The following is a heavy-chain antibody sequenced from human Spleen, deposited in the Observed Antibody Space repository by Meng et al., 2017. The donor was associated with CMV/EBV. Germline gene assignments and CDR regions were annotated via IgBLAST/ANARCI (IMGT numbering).Heavy chain of an antibody. CDR1: GLTFSSSA. V-gene: IGHV1-58*01. D-gene: IGHD2-15*01. CDR3: AADRLVFPAPSRIRGYRFPYGMDV. CDR2: IVVGSSKT. Sequence: SVKVSCKASGLTFSSSAVQWVRQARGQRLEWIGWIVVGSSKTDFAQKFQERVTFTTDMSTSTAYMELSGLRSEDTAVYYCAADRLVFPAPSRIRGYRFPYGMDVWGQGTTVTVSS. J-gene: IGHJ6*02.